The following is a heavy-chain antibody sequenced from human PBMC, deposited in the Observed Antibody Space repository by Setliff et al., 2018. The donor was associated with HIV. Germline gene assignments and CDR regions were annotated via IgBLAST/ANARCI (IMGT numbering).Heavy chain of an antibody. D-gene: IGHD3-16*02. CDR2: IYYSGST. CDR1: GGSISSGDYY. V-gene: IGHV4-30-4*08. Sequence: SETLSLTCTVAGGSISSGDYYWSWIRQPPGKGLEWIGYIYYSGSTYYNPSLKSRVTIAVDTSKNHLSLKLRSVTAGDTAVYYCARESLNWGELSSNPDASDTWGQGTMVTVSS. J-gene: IGHJ3*02. CDR3: ARESLNWGELSSNPDASDT.